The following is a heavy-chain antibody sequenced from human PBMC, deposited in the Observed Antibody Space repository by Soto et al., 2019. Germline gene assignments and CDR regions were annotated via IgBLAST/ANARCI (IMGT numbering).Heavy chain of an antibody. V-gene: IGHV4-39*01. CDR1: CGSISSSSYY. D-gene: IGHD1-26*01. CDR2: IYYSGST. CDR3: ARQGGELLGY. J-gene: IGHJ4*02. Sequence: SETLSLTCTVSCGSISSSSYYWGWIRQPPGKGLEWIGSIYYSGSTYYNPSLKSRVTISVDTSKNQFSLKLSSVTAADTAVYYCARQGGELLGYWGQGTLVTVSS.